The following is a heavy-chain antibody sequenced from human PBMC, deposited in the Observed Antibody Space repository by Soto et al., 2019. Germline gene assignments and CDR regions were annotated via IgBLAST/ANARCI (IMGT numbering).Heavy chain of an antibody. Sequence: QVQLVESGGGVVQPGRSLRLSCAASGFTFSNYGLHWVRQAPGKGLEWVAFISNGGSDKYYANSVKGRFTNSRDNSKNTLYLQLNGLRDEDTAVYFCAKSVDCWGQGTLVTVSS. J-gene: IGHJ4*02. CDR1: GFTFSNYG. V-gene: IGHV3-30*18. CDR2: ISNGGSDK. CDR3: AKSVDC.